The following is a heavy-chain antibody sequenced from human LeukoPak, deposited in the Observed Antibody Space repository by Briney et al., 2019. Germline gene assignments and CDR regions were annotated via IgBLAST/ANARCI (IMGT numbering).Heavy chain of an antibody. Sequence: PGGSLRLSCAASGFTFSSYEMNWVRQAPGKGLEWVSYISSSGSTIYYADSVKGRLTISRDNAKNSLYLQMNSLRAEDTAVYYCARYSRSDAFDIWGQGTMVTVPS. CDR3: ARYSRSDAFDI. J-gene: IGHJ3*02. CDR1: GFTFSSYE. CDR2: ISSSGSTI. D-gene: IGHD6-6*01. V-gene: IGHV3-48*03.